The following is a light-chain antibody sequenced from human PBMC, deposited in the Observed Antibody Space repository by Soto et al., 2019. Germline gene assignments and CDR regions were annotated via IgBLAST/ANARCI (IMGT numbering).Light chain of an antibody. Sequence: EIVLTQSPGTLSLSPGERATLSCRASQSVSSNYFAWYQQKPGQAPRLLIYGVSSRATGIPDRFSGSGSGTDFTLTISRLEPEDFAVYYCEQNGSSPRTFGQGTKVEIK. CDR1: QSVSSNY. J-gene: IGKJ1*01. V-gene: IGKV3-20*01. CDR2: GVS. CDR3: EQNGSSPRT.